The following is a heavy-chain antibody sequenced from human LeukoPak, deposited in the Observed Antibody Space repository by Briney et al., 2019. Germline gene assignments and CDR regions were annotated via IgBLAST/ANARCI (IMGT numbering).Heavy chain of an antibody. J-gene: IGHJ4*02. Sequence: GGSLRLSCTASGFTFSSYAIHWVRQAPGKGLEWVAVISYDGSDKYYADSQKGRFAISRDNSKNTLYLQMNSLRAEDTAVYYCARDRSSWYGLDYWGQGTQVTVSS. CDR1: GFTFSSYA. CDR2: ISYDGSDK. D-gene: IGHD6-13*01. CDR3: ARDRSSWYGLDY. V-gene: IGHV3-30*09.